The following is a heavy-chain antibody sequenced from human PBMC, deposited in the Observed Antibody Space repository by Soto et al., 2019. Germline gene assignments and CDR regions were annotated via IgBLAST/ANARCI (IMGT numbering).Heavy chain of an antibody. CDR3: AKGRGTIVVTDAYDI. Sequence: LRLSCGGSGFSFDDYTMHWVRQAPGKGPEWVASLSWNSGFSGYADSVKGRFTISRDNAQSSVHLQMNNLRTEDTALYYCAKGRGTIVVTDAYDIWGQGTMVTVSS. V-gene: IGHV3-9*01. CDR1: GFSFDDYT. D-gene: IGHD3-22*01. CDR2: LSWNSGFS. J-gene: IGHJ3*02.